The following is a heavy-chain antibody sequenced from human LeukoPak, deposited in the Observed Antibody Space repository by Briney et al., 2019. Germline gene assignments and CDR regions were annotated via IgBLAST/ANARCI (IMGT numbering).Heavy chain of an antibody. V-gene: IGHV4-31*03. CDR3: ARYQYSSGWYYFDY. CDR2: IYYSGST. Sequence: PSETLSLTCTVSGGSISSGAYYWSWIRQHPGKGLGWIGYIYYSGSTYYNPSLKSRVTISIDTSKNQFSLKLSSVTAADTAVYYCARYQYSSGWYYFDYWGQGTLVTVSS. CDR1: GGSISSGAYY. J-gene: IGHJ4*02. D-gene: IGHD6-19*01.